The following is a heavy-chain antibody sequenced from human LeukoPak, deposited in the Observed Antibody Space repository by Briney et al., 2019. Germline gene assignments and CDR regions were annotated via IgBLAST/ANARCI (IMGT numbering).Heavy chain of an antibody. V-gene: IGHV3-48*03. CDR3: ARVHYYDSSGPVDY. D-gene: IGHD3-22*01. J-gene: IGHJ4*02. Sequence: PGGSLRLSCAASGFTFSSYEMNWVRQAPGKGLEWVSYISSSGSTIYYADSVKGRFTISRDNAKNSLYLQMNSLRAEDTAVYYCARVHYYDSSGPVDYWGQGTLVTVSS. CDR2: ISSSGSTI. CDR1: GFTFSSYE.